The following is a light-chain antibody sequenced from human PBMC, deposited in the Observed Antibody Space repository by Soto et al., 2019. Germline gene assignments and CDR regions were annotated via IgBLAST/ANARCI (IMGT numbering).Light chain of an antibody. V-gene: IGLV1-44*01. J-gene: IGLJ2*01. CDR2: SNN. CDR1: SSNIGSNT. CDR3: ATWDDSLNGPGVV. Sequence: QAVLTQPPSASGTPGQRVTISCSGRSSNIGSNTINWYQQLPGTAPKLLIYSNNLRPSGVPDRFSGSKSGTSASLAISGLQSEDEAEYYCATWDDSLNGPGVVFGGGTKVTVL.